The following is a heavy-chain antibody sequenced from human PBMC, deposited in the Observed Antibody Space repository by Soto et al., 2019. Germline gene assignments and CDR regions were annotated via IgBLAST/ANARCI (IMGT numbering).Heavy chain of an antibody. D-gene: IGHD3-22*01. CDR2: IWTDGSYE. CDR1: GFTFSRYG. J-gene: IGHJ4*02. Sequence: QVQLVESGGGVAQPGGSLRLSCAASGFTFSRYGMHWVRQAPGKGLEWVAVIWTDGSYEYYADSVMGRFTISRDNSKNTLYLQMNSLRAEDTAVYYCARAGHDSSGYYYGGLDYWGPGTRVTVSS. CDR3: ARAGHDSSGYYYGGLDY. V-gene: IGHV3-33*01.